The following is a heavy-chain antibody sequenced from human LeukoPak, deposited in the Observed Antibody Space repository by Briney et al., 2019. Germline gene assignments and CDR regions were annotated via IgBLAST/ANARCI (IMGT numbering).Heavy chain of an antibody. V-gene: IGHV4-38-2*02. CDR3: ARDLSGATFDY. J-gene: IGHJ4*02. Sequence: SETLSLTCAVSAYSISSFYYWGWTRRAPGKGLEWMGNIHHTATTYYNPPLKSRVTISLAVSKNQFTLRLPTVTAAATAMYSCARDLSGATFDYWGQGTLVTVSS. D-gene: IGHD1-1*01. CDR1: AYSISSFYY. CDR2: IHHTATT.